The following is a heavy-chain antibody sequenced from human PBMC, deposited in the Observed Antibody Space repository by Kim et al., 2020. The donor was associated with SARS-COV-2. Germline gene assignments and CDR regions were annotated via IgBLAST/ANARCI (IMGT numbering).Heavy chain of an antibody. J-gene: IGHJ6*02. D-gene: IGHD2-15*01. CDR1: GFTFSSYS. CDR2: ISSSSSYI. CDR3: ARGIVVVVAVWGMDV. Sequence: GGSLRLSCAASGFTFSSYSMNWVRQAPGKGLEWVSSISSSSSYIYYADSVKGRFTISRDNAKNSLYLQMNSLRAEDTAVYYCARGIVVVVAVWGMDVWGQGTTVTVSS. V-gene: IGHV3-21*01.